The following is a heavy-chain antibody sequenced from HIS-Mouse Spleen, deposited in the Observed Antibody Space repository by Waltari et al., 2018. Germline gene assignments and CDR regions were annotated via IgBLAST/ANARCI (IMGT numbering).Heavy chain of an antibody. CDR3: ARMGPASGSYGDY. D-gene: IGHD1-26*01. V-gene: IGHV4-34*01. CDR2: INHSGST. Sequence: QVQLQQWGAGLLKPSETLSLTCAVYGWSFRGYYWSWIRQPPGKGLEWIGEINHSGSTNYNPSLKSRVTISVDTSKNQFSLKLSSVTAADTAVYYCARMGPASGSYGDYWGQGTLVTVSS. J-gene: IGHJ4*02. CDR1: GWSFRGYY.